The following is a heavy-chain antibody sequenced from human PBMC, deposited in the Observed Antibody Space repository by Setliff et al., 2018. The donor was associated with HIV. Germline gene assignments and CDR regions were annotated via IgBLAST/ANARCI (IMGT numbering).Heavy chain of an antibody. V-gene: IGHV3-23*01. CDR2: IYSDGRT. CDR1: GFNFEDYG. CDR3: ARGHYGA. D-gene: IGHD4-17*01. Sequence: GGSLRLSCVASGFNFEDYGMAWFRQTAGKGLEWVSFIYSDGRTYYAESVKGRFTISRDDSKNTLYLQMHSLRVEDTAVYYCARGHYGAWGQGTLVTVSS. J-gene: IGHJ4*02.